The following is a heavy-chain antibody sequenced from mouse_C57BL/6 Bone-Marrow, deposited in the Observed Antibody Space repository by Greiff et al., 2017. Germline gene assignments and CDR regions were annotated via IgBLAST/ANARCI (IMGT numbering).Heavy chain of an antibody. D-gene: IGHD1-1*01. J-gene: IGHJ1*03. CDR2: ISSGGSYT. CDR3: ARHRYGISSWYFDV. Sequence: EVKLVESGGDLVKPGGSLKLSCAASGFTFSSYGMSWVRQTPDKRLEWVATISSGGSYTYDPDSVTGRLNISRDSAQNTLYLQMSSLKSEDTAMYYCARHRYGISSWYFDVWGTGTTVTVSS. CDR1: GFTFSSYG. V-gene: IGHV5-6*01.